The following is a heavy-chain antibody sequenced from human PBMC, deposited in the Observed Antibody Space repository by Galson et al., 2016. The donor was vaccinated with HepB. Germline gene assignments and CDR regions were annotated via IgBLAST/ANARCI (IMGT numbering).Heavy chain of an antibody. CDR3: ARPYYSSASYDRFDC. CDR2: VNPDTGDT. J-gene: IGHJ4*02. CDR1: GYTFSDYY. Sequence: SVKVSCKASGYTFSDYYVHWVRQAPGQGLEWMGCVNPDTGDTTYGDKSQGRVTLTRDRSINTASLELRSLRSDDTAIYYCARPYYSSASYDRFDCWGQGILVTVSS. D-gene: IGHD3-16*01. V-gene: IGHV1-2*02.